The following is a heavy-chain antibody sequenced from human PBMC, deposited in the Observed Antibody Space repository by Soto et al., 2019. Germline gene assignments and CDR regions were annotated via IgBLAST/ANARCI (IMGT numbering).Heavy chain of an antibody. V-gene: IGHV3-23*01. Sequence: GGSLRLSCAASGFTFSSFAVTWVRQAPGKGLEWVSAIGTTGDTYYADSMKGRFTISRDNSKNTLYLQMNSLRADDTAMYYCAKTSGFYDYWAREPWSPSPQ. J-gene: IGHJ4*02. D-gene: IGHD3-22*01. CDR2: IGTTGDT. CDR3: AKTSGFYDY. CDR1: GFTFSSFA.